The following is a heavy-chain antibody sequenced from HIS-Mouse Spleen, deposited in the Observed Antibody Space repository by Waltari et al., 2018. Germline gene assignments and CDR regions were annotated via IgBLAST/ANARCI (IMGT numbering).Heavy chain of an antibody. J-gene: IGHJ4*02. CDR3: ARDPGRYFDY. Sequence: QVQLVQSGAEVKKPGASVKVSCKASGYTFTGYYMHWVRQAPGQGLEWMGCSNPNRDGKNDALKFHGRITMTRETSISTAYMELSRLRSDDTAVYYCARDPGRYFDYWGQGTLVTVSS. CDR2: SNPNRDGK. CDR1: GYTFTGYY. D-gene: IGHD3-10*01. V-gene: IGHV1-2*02.